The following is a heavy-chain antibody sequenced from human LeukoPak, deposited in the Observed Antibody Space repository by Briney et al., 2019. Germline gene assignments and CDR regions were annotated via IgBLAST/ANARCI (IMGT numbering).Heavy chain of an antibody. V-gene: IGHV1-69*13. Sequence: ASVKVSCKASGGTFSSYAISWVRQAPGQGLGWMGGIIPIFGTANYAQKFQGRVTITADESTSTAYMELSSLRAEDTALYYCAREGSSGFLEWVPYYYYYMDVWGKGTTVTVSS. CDR2: IIPIFGTA. CDR1: GGTFSSYA. J-gene: IGHJ6*03. CDR3: AREGSSGFLEWVPYYYYYMDV. D-gene: IGHD3-3*01.